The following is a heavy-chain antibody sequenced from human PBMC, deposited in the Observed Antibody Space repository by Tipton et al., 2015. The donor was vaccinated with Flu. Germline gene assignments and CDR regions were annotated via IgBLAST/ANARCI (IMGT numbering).Heavy chain of an antibody. CDR1: GLIVSSNY. V-gene: IGHV3-53*01. D-gene: IGHD6-19*01. J-gene: IGHJ3*02. Sequence: GSLRLSCAASGLIVSSNYMSWVRQAPGMGLEWVSVLYSDGRTYYADSIKGRFSISRDNSKNILYLQMASLRAEDTAAYYCARGVAGAFDIWGQGTIVTVSS. CDR2: LYSDGRT. CDR3: ARGVAGAFDI.